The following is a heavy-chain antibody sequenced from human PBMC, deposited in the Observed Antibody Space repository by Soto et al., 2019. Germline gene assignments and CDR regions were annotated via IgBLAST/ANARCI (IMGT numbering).Heavy chain of an antibody. Sequence: QVQLQESGPGLVKPSQTLSLTCTVSGGSISSGDYYWSWIRQPPGKGLEWVASITSSSSHKYSADSVRGRFTFSRDNANNSLYLQMNSLRVEDTAVYYCARLRSDGFDIWGQGTLVTVSS. J-gene: IGHJ3*02. CDR2: ITSSSSHK. V-gene: IGHV3-11*06. CDR1: GGSISSGDYY. CDR3: ARLRSDGFDI.